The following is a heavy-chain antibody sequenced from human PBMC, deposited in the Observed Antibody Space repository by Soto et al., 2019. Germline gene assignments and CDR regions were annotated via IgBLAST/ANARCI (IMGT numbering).Heavy chain of an antibody. D-gene: IGHD1-26*01. CDR2: INSDGSST. J-gene: IGHJ6*02. CDR3: ARGFLGGSYYGSFDYYYYGMDV. Sequence: GGSLRLSCAASGFTFSSYWMHWVRQAPGKGLVWVSRINSDGSSTSYADSVKGRFTISRDNAKNTLYLQMNSLRAEDTAVYYCARGFLGGSYYGSFDYYYYGMDVWGQGTTVTVSS. CDR1: GFTFSSYW. V-gene: IGHV3-74*01.